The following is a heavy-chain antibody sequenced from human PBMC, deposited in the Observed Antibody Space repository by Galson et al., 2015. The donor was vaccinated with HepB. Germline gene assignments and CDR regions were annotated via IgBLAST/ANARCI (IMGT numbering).Heavy chain of an antibody. D-gene: IGHD2-2*01. Sequence: SLRLSCAASGFTFSSYTMNWVRQAPGKGLESVSYISSTGTTMYYADSAKGRFTISRDNAQNSLYLQMNSLRDDDSAVYFCVRTAYCSSPTCDDDYYGMDVWGQGTTVTVSS. V-gene: IGHV3-48*02. CDR3: VRTAYCSSPTCDDDYYGMDV. J-gene: IGHJ6*02. CDR1: GFTFSSYT. CDR2: ISSTGTTM.